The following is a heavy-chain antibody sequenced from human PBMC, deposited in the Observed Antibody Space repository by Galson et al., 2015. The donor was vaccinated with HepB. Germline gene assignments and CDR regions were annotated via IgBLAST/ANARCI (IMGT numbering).Heavy chain of an antibody. CDR1: GFTFSSYG. J-gene: IGHJ4*02. V-gene: IGHV3-30*18. CDR3: AKDRIITMVRGVFVDY. D-gene: IGHD3-10*01. Sequence: SLRLSCAASGFTFSSYGMHWVRQAPGKGLEWVAVISYDGSNKYYADSVKGRFTISRDNSKNTLYLQMNSLRAEDTAVYYCAKDRIITMVRGVFVDYWGQGTLVTVSS. CDR2: ISYDGSNK.